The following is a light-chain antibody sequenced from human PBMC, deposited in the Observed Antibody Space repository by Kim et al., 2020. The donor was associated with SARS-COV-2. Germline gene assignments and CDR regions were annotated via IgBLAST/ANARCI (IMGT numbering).Light chain of an antibody. Sequence: QSALTQPASVSGSPGQSITISCTGTSSDFGSYNLVAWYQQHPGKVPKLLIYEVTKRPSGVSNRFSDSKSGYTASLTISGLQAEDEADYYCCSYITTTTVFGGGTQLTVL. CDR2: EVT. CDR3: CSYITTTTV. CDR1: SSDFGSYNL. V-gene: IGLV2-23*02. J-gene: IGLJ3*02.